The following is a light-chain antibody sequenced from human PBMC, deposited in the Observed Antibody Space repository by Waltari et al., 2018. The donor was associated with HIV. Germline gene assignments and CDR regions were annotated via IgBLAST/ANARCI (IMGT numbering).Light chain of an antibody. CDR3: QSADISRV. CDR2: KDS. V-gene: IGLV3-25*03. J-gene: IGLJ3*02. Sequence: SYELTQPPSVSVSPGQTARITCSGDALPKQYAFWYQQKAGQAPVVVIYKDSERPSGIPERFSGSSSGTTVTLTIRGVQAEDEADYYCQSADISRVFGGGTKLTVL. CDR1: ALPKQY.